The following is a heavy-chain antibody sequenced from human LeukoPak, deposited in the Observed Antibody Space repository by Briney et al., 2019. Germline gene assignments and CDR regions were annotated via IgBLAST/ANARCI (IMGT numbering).Heavy chain of an antibody. CDR3: ARLRQQLVKTYYYYYYMDV. CDR1: GGSISSYY. CDR2: IYYSGST. J-gene: IGHJ6*03. Sequence: SETLSLTCTVSGGSISSYYWSWIRQPPGKGLEWIGYIYYSGSTNYNPSLKSRVTISVDTSMNQFSLKLSSVTAADTAVYYCARLRQQLVKTYYYYYYMDVWGKGTTVTVSS. D-gene: IGHD6-13*01. V-gene: IGHV4-59*12.